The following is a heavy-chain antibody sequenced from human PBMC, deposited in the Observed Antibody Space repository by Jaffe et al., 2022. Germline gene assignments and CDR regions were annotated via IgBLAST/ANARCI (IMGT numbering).Heavy chain of an antibody. Sequence: QVQLVESGGGVVQPGGSLRLSCAASGFTFSSYGMHWVRQAPGKGLEWVAFIPYDGTNEYYADSVKGRFTISRDNSKNTLYLQMNSLRTEDTAVYYCAKDQVVVATTNPDYWGQGTLVTVSS. J-gene: IGHJ4*02. CDR3: AKDQVVVATTNPDY. CDR1: GFTFSSYG. V-gene: IGHV3-30*02. D-gene: IGHD2-15*01. CDR2: IPYDGTNE.